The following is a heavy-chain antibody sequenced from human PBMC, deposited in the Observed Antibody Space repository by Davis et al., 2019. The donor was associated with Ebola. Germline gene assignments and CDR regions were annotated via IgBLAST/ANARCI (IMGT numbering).Heavy chain of an antibody. J-gene: IGHJ3*01. D-gene: IGHD3-22*01. CDR1: GFTFSSYS. CDR2: ISSGGGST. Sequence: PGGSLRLSCAASGFTFSSYSMNWVHQAPGKGLEWVSSISSGGGSTYHADSAKGRFTISRDNSKNTLDLQMSSLRAEDTAVYYCAKRTDSSGDRGGAFDLWGQGTMVTVSS. V-gene: IGHV3-23*01. CDR3: AKRTDSSGDRGGAFDL.